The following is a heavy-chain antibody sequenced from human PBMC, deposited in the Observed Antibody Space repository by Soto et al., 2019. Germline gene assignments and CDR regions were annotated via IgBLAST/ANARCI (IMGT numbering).Heavy chain of an antibody. V-gene: IGHV3-11*01. Sequence: QVQLVESGGGLVKPGGSLRLSCSASGFTFNDYYMSWIRQAPGKGLEWVSYIRDSASTIYADSVKGRFTISRDNAKNSLFLQTNSLTAEDTAVYYCARVGYAYGEFDYWGQGTLVTVSS. CDR2: IRDSASTI. J-gene: IGHJ4*02. D-gene: IGHD5-18*01. CDR3: ARVGYAYGEFDY. CDR1: GFTFNDYY.